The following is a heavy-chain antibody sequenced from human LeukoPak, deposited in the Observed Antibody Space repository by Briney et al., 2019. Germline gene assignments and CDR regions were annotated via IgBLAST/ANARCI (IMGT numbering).Heavy chain of an antibody. Sequence: GGSLRLSCAASGFTFNRYWMSWVRQAPGKGLEWVANIKQDGSEKCYVDSVKGRFTISRDNAKNSLYLQMNSLRAEDTAVYYCARVEASGYDYGAFDYWGQGTLVTVSS. D-gene: IGHD5-12*01. CDR3: ARVEASGYDYGAFDY. CDR2: IKQDGSEK. V-gene: IGHV3-7*01. J-gene: IGHJ4*02. CDR1: GFTFNRYW.